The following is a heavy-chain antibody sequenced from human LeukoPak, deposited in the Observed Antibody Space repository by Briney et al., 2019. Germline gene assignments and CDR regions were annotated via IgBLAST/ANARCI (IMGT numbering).Heavy chain of an antibody. D-gene: IGHD3-22*01. J-gene: IGHJ3*02. V-gene: IGHV1-2*06. CDR3: ARDNLRITMSGAFDI. CDR2: INPNSGGT. Sequence: ASVEVSCKASGYTFTGYYMHWVRQAPGRGREGMGRINPNSGGTNYAQKFQRRVTMTRDTSISTAYMEPSRLRSDDTAVYYCARDNLRITMSGAFDIWGHGTMVTASS. CDR1: GYTFTGYY.